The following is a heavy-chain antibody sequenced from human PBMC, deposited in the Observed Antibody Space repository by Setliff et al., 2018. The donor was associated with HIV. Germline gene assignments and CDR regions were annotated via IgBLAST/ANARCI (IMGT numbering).Heavy chain of an antibody. CDR1: RGSFNDYY. J-gene: IGHJ5*02. D-gene: IGHD2-15*01. V-gene: IGHV4-34*01. CDR3: TRDWWAYGLMGS. Sequence: SETLSLTCAVLRGSFNDYYWTWIRQPPGKGLEWIGEINHSGSTNYNPAFKSRVSMGLDNAKDQFSLRLTSVTAADTAIYYCTRDWWAYGLMGSWGQGMLVTVSS. CDR2: INHSGST.